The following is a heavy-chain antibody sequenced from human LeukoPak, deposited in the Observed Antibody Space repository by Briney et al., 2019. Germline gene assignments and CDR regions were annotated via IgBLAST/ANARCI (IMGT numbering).Heavy chain of an antibody. CDR3: ARDEFGALVRGVVAY. D-gene: IGHD3-10*01. CDR1: GYTFTGYY. Sequence: ASVKVSCKASGYTFTGYYMHWVRQAPGQGLEWVGWINPHNGDTNYAQNFQGRVTMTRDTSISTAYMDLSSLRSDDTAVYYCARDEFGALVRGVVAYWGQGTLVTVSS. V-gene: IGHV1-2*02. CDR2: INPHNGDT. J-gene: IGHJ4*02.